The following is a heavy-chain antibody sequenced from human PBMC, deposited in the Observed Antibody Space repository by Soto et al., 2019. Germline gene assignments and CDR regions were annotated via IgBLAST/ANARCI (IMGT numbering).Heavy chain of an antibody. CDR3: AKGGGGARDFDY. CDR2: TSYDGNNK. Sequence: QVHLVDSGGDVVQPGGSLRLSCTGSGFTFGNYGMHWVRQAPGKGLEWVASTSYDGNNKYYADSLKGRFTISRDNSKKMVYLQMTSLGPEDTAVYYCAKGGGGARDFDYWGQGALVTVSS. D-gene: IGHD3-16*01. CDR1: GFTFGNYG. V-gene: IGHV3-30*18. J-gene: IGHJ4*02.